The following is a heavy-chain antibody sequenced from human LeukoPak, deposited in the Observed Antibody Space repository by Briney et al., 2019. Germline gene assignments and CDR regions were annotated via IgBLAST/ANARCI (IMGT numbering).Heavy chain of an antibody. J-gene: IGHJ4*02. V-gene: IGHV4-31*03. CDR1: GGSISSGGYY. D-gene: IGHD2-21*02. CDR3: AGGDPYYFDY. Sequence: SETLSLTCTVSGGSISSGGYYWSWIRQHPGKGLEWIGYIYCSGSTYYNPSLNSRVTISVDTSKNQFSLKLSSVTAADTAVYYCAGGDPYYFDYWGQGTLVTVSS. CDR2: IYCSGST.